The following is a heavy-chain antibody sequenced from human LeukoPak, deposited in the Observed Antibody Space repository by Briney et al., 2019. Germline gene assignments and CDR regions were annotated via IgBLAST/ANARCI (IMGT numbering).Heavy chain of an antibody. Sequence: GGSLRLSCAASGFTFISYAMSWVRQAPGKGLEWVSSISTSSNYIYYADSVKGRFTISRDNAKKSLFLQMNSLRAEDTAVYYCARGRYDNSGCLDYWGQGTLVTVSS. V-gene: IGHV3-21*01. CDR1: GFTFISYA. CDR2: ISTSSNYI. D-gene: IGHD3-22*01. J-gene: IGHJ4*02. CDR3: ARGRYDNSGCLDY.